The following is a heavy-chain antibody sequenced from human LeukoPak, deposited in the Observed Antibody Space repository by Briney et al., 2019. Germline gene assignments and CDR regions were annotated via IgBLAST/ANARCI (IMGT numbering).Heavy chain of an antibody. CDR1: GGTFSRNA. D-gene: IGHD3-22*01. CDR2: IIPIFGTA. J-gene: IGHJ4*02. Sequence: ASVKVSCKASGGTFSRNAINWVRQAPGQGLEWMGGIIPIFGTANYAQKFQGRVTITADESTSTAYMELSSLRAEDTAVYYCAKSRRGDYYDSSGHWGQGTLVTVSS. V-gene: IGHV1-69*13. CDR3: AKSRRGDYYDSSGH.